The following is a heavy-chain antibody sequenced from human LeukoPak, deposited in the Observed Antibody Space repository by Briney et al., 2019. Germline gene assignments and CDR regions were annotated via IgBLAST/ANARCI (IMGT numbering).Heavy chain of an antibody. V-gene: IGHV1-2*02. CDR3: ASGLGRSWFDP. CDR1: GYTFTGYT. CDR2: MSPNSGDT. D-gene: IGHD3-16*01. J-gene: IGHJ5*02. Sequence: ASVKVSCKASGYTFTGYTMHWVRQAPGQGLEWMGWMSPNSGDTKYPQKFQGRVTMTRDTSISTAHMELTGLTFDDTAVYYCASGLGRSWFDPWGQGTLVTVSS.